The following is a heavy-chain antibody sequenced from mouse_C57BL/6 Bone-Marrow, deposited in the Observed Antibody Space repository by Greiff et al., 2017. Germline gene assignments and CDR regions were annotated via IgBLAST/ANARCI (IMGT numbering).Heavy chain of an antibody. CDR1: GFTFSSYA. J-gene: IGHJ2*01. CDR3: ARDMLLRTGGYFDY. V-gene: IGHV5-4*01. Sequence: EVQVVESGGGLVKPGGSLKLSCAASGFTFSSYAMSWVRQTPEKRLEWVATISDGGSYTYYPDNVKGRFTISRDNAKNNLYLQMSHLKSEDTAMYYCARDMLLRTGGYFDYWGQGTTLTVSS. D-gene: IGHD1-1*01. CDR2: ISDGGSYT.